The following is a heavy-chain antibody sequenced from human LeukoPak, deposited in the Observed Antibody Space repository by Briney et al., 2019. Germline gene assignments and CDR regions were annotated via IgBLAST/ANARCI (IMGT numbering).Heavy chain of an antibody. CDR2: ISGYNGNT. CDR1: GYTFISYG. V-gene: IGHV1-18*01. J-gene: IGHJ1*01. D-gene: IGHD6-13*01. CDR3: ARNGQQVRYFQH. Sequence: ASVKVSCKASGYTFISYGITWVRQAPGQGLEWMGWISGYNGNTNYAQKFQGRVTMTTDTSTSTAYMELSSLTSEDTAVYYCARNGQQVRYFQHWGQGTLVTVSS.